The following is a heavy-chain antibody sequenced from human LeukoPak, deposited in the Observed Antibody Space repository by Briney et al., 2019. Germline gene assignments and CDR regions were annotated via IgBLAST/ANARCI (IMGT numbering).Heavy chain of an antibody. D-gene: IGHD6-13*01. Sequence: GGSLRLSCAASGFIFSSYGMHWVRQAPGKGLEWVAVISYDGSNKYYADSVKGRFTISRDNSKNTLYLQMNSLRAEDTAVYYCAKADSSSGAFDIWGQGTMVTVSS. CDR3: AKADSSSGAFDI. J-gene: IGHJ3*02. CDR1: GFIFSSYG. CDR2: ISYDGSNK. V-gene: IGHV3-30*18.